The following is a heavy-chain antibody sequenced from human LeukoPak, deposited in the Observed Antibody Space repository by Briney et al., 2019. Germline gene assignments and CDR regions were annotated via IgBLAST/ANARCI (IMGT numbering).Heavy chain of an antibody. V-gene: IGHV4-39*01. CDR1: GGSISGSSYY. D-gene: IGHD2-15*01. Sequence: SETLSLTCTVSGGSISGSSYYWGWIRQPPGKGLEWIGSIYYSGSTYYNPSLKSRVTISVDTSKNQFSLKLSSVTAADTAVYYCARPPVSGSPYFDYWGQGTLVTVSS. CDR2: IYYSGST. CDR3: ARPPVSGSPYFDY. J-gene: IGHJ4*02.